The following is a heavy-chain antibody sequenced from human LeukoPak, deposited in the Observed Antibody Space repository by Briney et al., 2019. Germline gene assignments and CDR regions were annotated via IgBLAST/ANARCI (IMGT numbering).Heavy chain of an antibody. D-gene: IGHD1-7*01. J-gene: IGHJ3*02. Sequence: GGSLRLSCAASGFTFSSYGMHWVRQAPGKGLEWVAFIRYDGSNKYYADSVKGRFTISRDNSKNTLYLQMNSLRAEDTAVYYCARGFSDWNYSGDAFEIWGQGTMVTVSS. CDR3: ARGFSDWNYSGDAFEI. CDR2: IRYDGSNK. CDR1: GFTFSSYG. V-gene: IGHV3-30*02.